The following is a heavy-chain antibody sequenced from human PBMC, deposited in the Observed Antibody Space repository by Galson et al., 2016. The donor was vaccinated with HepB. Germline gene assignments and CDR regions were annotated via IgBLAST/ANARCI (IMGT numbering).Heavy chain of an antibody. CDR2: ISSSSSAI. Sequence: SLRLSCAASGFSVSTYNMHWVRQAPGKGLEWISYISSSSSAIFYADSVKGRFTISRDNANNSLYLQMNSLRDEDTGVYYCASPGGWFRNWGLGTLSPSPQ. J-gene: IGHJ4*02. CDR1: GFSVSTYN. V-gene: IGHV3-48*02. CDR3: ASPGGWFRN. D-gene: IGHD6-19*01.